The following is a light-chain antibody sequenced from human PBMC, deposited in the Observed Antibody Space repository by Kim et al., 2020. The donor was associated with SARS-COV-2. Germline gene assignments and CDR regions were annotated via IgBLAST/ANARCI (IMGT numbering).Light chain of an antibody. J-gene: IGKJ1*01. Sequence: ASTGDRVTITCRASQGISSYLAWYQQKPGKAPKLLIFAASSLHGGVPSGFNASGSGTDFTLTISNLQPEDFATYSCQQTYSFPPTFGQGTKVDIK. CDR1: QGISSY. CDR3: QQTYSFPPT. CDR2: AAS. V-gene: IGKV1-8*01.